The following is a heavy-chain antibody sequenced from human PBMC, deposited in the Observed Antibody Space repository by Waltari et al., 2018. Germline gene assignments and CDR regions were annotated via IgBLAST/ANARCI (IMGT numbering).Heavy chain of an antibody. Sequence: QVKLQESGPGLVKPSGTLSLTCTVSGDSLTTNNWWSWVRQSPGKGLEWIGEIEHSGDSNYNPSLQSRGTISLDKSKNQISLKLTSVTAADTAVYYWAKVRVPAVMYNWFDPWGQGTLVTVSS. J-gene: IGHJ5*02. CDR2: IEHSGDS. CDR3: AKVRVPAVMYNWFDP. D-gene: IGHD2-2*01. CDR1: GDSLTTNNW. V-gene: IGHV4-4*02.